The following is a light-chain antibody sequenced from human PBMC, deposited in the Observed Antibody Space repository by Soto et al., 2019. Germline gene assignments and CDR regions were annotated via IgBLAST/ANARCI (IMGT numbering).Light chain of an antibody. CDR2: AAS. CDR1: HTVRNNY. CDR3: QQFSSYPLT. Sequence: EFVLTQSPGTLSFSPGERATLSCRASHTVRNNYLAWYQQKPGQAPRLLIYAASSRATGIPDRFSGGGSGTDFTLTISRLEPEDFAVYYCQQFSSYPLTFGGGTKVDIK. J-gene: IGKJ4*01. V-gene: IGKV3-20*01.